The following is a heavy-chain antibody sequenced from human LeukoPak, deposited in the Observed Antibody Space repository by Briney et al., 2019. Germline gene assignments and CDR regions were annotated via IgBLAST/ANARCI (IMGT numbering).Heavy chain of an antibody. Sequence: GGSLRLSCAASGFTFSSYSMNWVRQAPGKGLEWVSSISSSSSYIYYADSVKGRFTISRDNAKNSLYLQMNSLRAEDTAVYYCARDDSSGYYSSYYYHYGMDVWGQGTTVTVSS. CDR1: GFTFSSYS. D-gene: IGHD3-22*01. CDR2: ISSSSSYI. CDR3: ARDDSSGYYSSYYYHYGMDV. J-gene: IGHJ6*02. V-gene: IGHV3-21*01.